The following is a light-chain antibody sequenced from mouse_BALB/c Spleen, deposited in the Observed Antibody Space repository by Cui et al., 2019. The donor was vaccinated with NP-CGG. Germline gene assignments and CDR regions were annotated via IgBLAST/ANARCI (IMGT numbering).Light chain of an antibody. Sequence: QAVVTQESAPTTSPGGTVTLTCRSSTGAVTTSNYANWVQEKPDHLFTGLIGNTNNRAPGVPARFSGSLIGDKAALTITGAQTEDEAIYFCALWYSNHWVFGGGTKLTVL. CDR2: NTN. CDR3: ALWYSNHWV. CDR1: TGAVTTSNY. V-gene: IGLV1*01. J-gene: IGLJ1*01.